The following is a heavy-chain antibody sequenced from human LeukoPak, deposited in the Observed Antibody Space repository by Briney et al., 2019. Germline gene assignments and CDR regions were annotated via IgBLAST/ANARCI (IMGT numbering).Heavy chain of an antibody. CDR1: GYTFSSYY. CDR3: ARDNSGWSVDY. D-gene: IGHD6-19*01. Sequence: GASVKVSCKASGYTFSSYYMHWVRQAPGQGLEWMGIISPSGDYTKYAQKVQGRVSMTLDTSTSTVYMELNSLESDDTAMYYCARDNSGWSVDYWGQGTLVTVTS. CDR2: ISPSGDYT. V-gene: IGHV1-46*04. J-gene: IGHJ4*02.